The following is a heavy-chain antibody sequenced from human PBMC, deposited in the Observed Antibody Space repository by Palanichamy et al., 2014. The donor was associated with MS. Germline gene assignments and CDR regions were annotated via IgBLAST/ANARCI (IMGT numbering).Heavy chain of an antibody. V-gene: IGHV2-26*01. Sequence: QVTLKESGPVVVKPTETLTLTCTVSGFSLSQVRLGVTWIRQPPGKALEWLAHIFSNGEKAYSTSLNSRLAIFKDTSKSQVVLTMTNMDPVDTATYYCARIERIFGSAYFDYWGQGIMVTVSS. CDR2: IFSNGEK. CDR1: GFSLSQVRLG. D-gene: IGHD3-3*01. J-gene: IGHJ4*01. CDR3: ARIERIFGSAYFDY.